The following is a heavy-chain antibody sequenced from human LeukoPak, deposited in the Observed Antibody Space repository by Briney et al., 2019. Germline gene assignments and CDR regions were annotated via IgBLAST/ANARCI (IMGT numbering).Heavy chain of an antibody. Sequence: GGSLRLSCAASGFTFSSYGMHWVRQAPGKGLEWGAVIWYDGSNKYYADSVKGRFTITRDNSKNTLYLQMNSLRAEDTAVYYCARGPAGYCSGGSCYPYYYYGMDVWGQGTTVTVSS. V-gene: IGHV3-33*01. CDR3: ARGPAGYCSGGSCYPYYYYGMDV. D-gene: IGHD2-15*01. CDR1: GFTFSSYG. J-gene: IGHJ6*02. CDR2: IWYDGSNK.